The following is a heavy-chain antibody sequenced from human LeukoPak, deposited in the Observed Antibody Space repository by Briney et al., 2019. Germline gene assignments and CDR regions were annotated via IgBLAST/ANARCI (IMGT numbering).Heavy chain of an antibody. Sequence: GGSLRLSCAASGFSFSAYWMTWVRQAPGTGLEWVANINPAGTETYYVDPVKGRFTISRDNANNLLYLQMNSLRAEDTAVYYCARVGYVAAVDVWGQGTLVTVSS. J-gene: IGHJ4*02. CDR3: ARVGYVAAVDV. CDR2: INPAGTET. D-gene: IGHD2-15*01. CDR1: GFSFSAYW. V-gene: IGHV3-7*01.